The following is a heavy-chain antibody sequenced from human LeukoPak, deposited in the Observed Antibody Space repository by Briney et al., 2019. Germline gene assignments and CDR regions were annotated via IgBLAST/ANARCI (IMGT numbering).Heavy chain of an antibody. J-gene: IGHJ4*02. D-gene: IGHD3-10*01. CDR3: ARVPTYYYGSGSYWDDLDY. CDR2: ISAYNGNT. V-gene: IGHV1-18*01. Sequence: ASVKVSCKASGYTFTSYGISWVRQAPGQGLEWMGWISAYNGNTNYAQKLQGRVTMTTDTSTSTAYMELRSLRSDDTAVYYCARVPTYYYGSGSYWDDLDYWGQGTLVTVSS. CDR1: GYTFTSYG.